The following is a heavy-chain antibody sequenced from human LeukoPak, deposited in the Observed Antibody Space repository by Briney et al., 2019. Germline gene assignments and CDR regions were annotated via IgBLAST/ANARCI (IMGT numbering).Heavy chain of an antibody. D-gene: IGHD1-14*01. CDR1: GFTFSSYG. CDR2: IRYDGSNK. CDR3: AIERGGSGKVSDPPDY. V-gene: IGHV3-30*02. J-gene: IGHJ4*02. Sequence: RGALRLSSAASGFTFSSYGMHCVHQAPGKGLEWVAFIRYDGSNKYYADSVKGRFTISRDNSKNTLFLQMNRMRGEDTAVYYCAIERGGSGKVSDPPDYWGQGTLVTVSS.